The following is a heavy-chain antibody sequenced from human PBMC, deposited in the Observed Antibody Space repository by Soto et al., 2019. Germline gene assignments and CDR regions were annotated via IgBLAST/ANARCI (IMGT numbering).Heavy chain of an antibody. CDR1: GYTSTSYG. V-gene: IGHV1-18*01. Sequence: ASVKVSCKASGYTSTSYGISWVRQAPGQGLEWMGWISAYNGNTNYAQKLQGRVTMTTDTSTGTAYMELRSLRSDDTAVYYCARGFRGSGWYYFDYWGQGTLVTVSS. CDR2: ISAYNGNT. CDR3: ARGFRGSGWYYFDY. J-gene: IGHJ4*02. D-gene: IGHD6-19*01.